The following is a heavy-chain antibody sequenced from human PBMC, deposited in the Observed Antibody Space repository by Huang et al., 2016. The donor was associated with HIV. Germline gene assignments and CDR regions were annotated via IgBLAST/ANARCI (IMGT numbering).Heavy chain of an antibody. D-gene: IGHD3-22*01. V-gene: IGHV3-48*01. Sequence: EVQLVESGGGLAQPGGSLRLSCVASGYTFSTYSINWVRQAPGKVLEWVSYISKTSGATSYAESVKGRFTVSRDNVKNSLYLQMNRLRVEDTAMYYCVRDSSSGLQLRYWGQGALVIVS. J-gene: IGHJ4*02. CDR2: ISKTSGAT. CDR1: GYTFSTYS. CDR3: VRDSSSGLQLRY.